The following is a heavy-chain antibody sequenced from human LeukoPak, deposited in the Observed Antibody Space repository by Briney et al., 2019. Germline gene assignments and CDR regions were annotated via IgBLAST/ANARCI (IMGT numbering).Heavy chain of an antibody. CDR2: INTNTGNP. CDR3: ARDPPLRSRGWYWGQLSANWFDP. CDR1: GYTFTSYA. V-gene: IGHV7-4-1*02. J-gene: IGHJ5*02. Sequence: GASVKVSCKASGYTFTSYAMNWVRQAPGQGLEWMGWINTNTGNPTYAQGFTGRFVFSLDTSVSTAYLQISSLKAEDTAVYYCARDPPLRSRGWYWGQLSANWFDPWGQGTLVTVSS. D-gene: IGHD6-19*01.